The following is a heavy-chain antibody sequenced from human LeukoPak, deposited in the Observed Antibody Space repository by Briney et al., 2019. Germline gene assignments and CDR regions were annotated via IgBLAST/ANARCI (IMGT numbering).Heavy chain of an antibody. Sequence: GGTLRLSCAASGVTFSSHGMNWVRQAPGKGLEWVSGISPNGVITYYADSVKGRFTISRDNSKGTVYLQMNSLRPEDTAVYYCAKGDAWLQYGNWGRGTLVTVSS. CDR1: GVTFSSHG. V-gene: IGHV3-23*01. J-gene: IGHJ4*02. D-gene: IGHD5-24*01. CDR2: ISPNGVIT. CDR3: AKGDAWLQYGN.